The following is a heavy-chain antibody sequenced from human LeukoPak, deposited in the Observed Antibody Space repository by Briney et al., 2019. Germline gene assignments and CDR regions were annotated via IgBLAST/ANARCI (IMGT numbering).Heavy chain of an antibody. Sequence: GESLRLSCVASGFTVSSNYMNWVRQAPGKGLEWVSSISGSSSYIYYADSVEGRFTISRDNAKNSLYLQMNSLRAEDTAVYYCAREYCSGGSCYSDAFDIWGQGTMVTV. V-gene: IGHV3-21*01. CDR2: ISGSSSYI. CDR3: AREYCSGGSCYSDAFDI. J-gene: IGHJ3*02. CDR1: GFTVSSNY. D-gene: IGHD2-15*01.